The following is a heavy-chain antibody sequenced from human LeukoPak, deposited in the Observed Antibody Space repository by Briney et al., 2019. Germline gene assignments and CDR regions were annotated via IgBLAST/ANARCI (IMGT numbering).Heavy chain of an antibody. Sequence: SETLSLTCTVSGGSISSGDYYWSWVRQPPGTGLEWIAYIYYSGSAYYNPSLESRLTISVDTSKNQFSLKVRSMTAADTAVYYCAREVNIPTGATDDAFDIWGQGTMVTVSS. CDR2: IYYSGSA. CDR3: AREVNIPTGATDDAFDI. D-gene: IGHD1-1*01. CDR1: GGSISSGDYY. J-gene: IGHJ3*02. V-gene: IGHV4-30-4*01.